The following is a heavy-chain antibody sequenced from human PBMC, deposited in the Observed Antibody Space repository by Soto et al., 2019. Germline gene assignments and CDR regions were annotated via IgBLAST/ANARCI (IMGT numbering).Heavy chain of an antibody. CDR1: GDSISNNKW. Sequence: PSETLSLTCAVSGDSISNNKWWTWVRQPPGKGLEWIGEIYHGGTTNYNPSLKTRVTISVDTSKNQFSLKLSSVTAADTAVYYCARDRHILTGYYNLRPEYNWFDPWGQGTLVTVS. CDR3: ARDRHILTGYYNLRPEYNWFDP. J-gene: IGHJ5*02. V-gene: IGHV4-4*02. D-gene: IGHD3-9*01. CDR2: IYHGGTT.